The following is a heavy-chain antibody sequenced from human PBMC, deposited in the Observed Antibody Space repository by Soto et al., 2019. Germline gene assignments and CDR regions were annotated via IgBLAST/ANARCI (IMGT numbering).Heavy chain of an antibody. V-gene: IGHV3-7*01. CDR3: ARGGSESDY. J-gene: IGHJ4*02. Sequence: EVQLVESGGGLVQPGGSLRLSCAASGFTFSGYWMTWVRQAPGKGLEWVANIKEDGSEKNYVDSVEGRFTISRDNAKNSLYLEMNSLRADDTAVYYCARGGSESDYWGQGTQVTVSS. CDR1: GFTFSGYW. D-gene: IGHD3-16*01. CDR2: IKEDGSEK.